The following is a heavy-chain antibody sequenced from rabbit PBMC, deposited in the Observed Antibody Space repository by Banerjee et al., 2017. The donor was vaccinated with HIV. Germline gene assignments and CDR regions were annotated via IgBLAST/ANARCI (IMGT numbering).Heavy chain of an antibody. J-gene: IGHJ4*01. CDR3: ARDAGSYYLLDL. V-gene: IGHV1S47*01. CDR1: GIDFSTYG. CDR2: IYPDYGTT. D-gene: IGHD4-2*01. Sequence: QEQLVESGGGLVTLGGSLKLSRKASGIDFSTYGISWVRQAPGKGLEWIAYIYPDYGTTDYATWVNGRFTISLDNAQNTVFLRMTSLTAADTATYFCARDAGSYYLLDLWGQGTLVTVS.